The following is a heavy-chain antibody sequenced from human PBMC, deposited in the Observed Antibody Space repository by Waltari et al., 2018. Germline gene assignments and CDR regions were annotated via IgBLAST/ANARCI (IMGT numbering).Heavy chain of an antibody. CDR1: GGSISSYY. J-gene: IGHJ4*02. V-gene: IGHV4-59*01. CDR2: IHHSGST. D-gene: IGHD3-22*01. CDR3: AREQYYYDSSGYYSHLDY. Sequence: QVQLQESGPGLVKPSETLSLTCTASGGSISSYYWSWIRQPPGKGLEWIGYIHHSGSTNYNPSLKSRATISVDTSKNQFSLKLSSVTAADTAVYYCAREQYYYDSSGYYSHLDYWGQGTLVTVSS.